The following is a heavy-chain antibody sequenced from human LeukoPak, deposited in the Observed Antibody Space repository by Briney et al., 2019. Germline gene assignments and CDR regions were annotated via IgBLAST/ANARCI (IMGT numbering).Heavy chain of an antibody. CDR2: IYYSGST. Sequence: SETLSLTCTVSGGSNSSSSYYWSWIRQPPGKGLEWIGYIYYSGSTNYNPSLKSRVTISVDTSKNQFSLKLSSVTAADTAVYYCARGSSGSYYLWYFDLWGRGTLVTVSS. CDR3: ARGSSGSYYLWYFDL. CDR1: GGSNSSSSYY. J-gene: IGHJ2*01. V-gene: IGHV4-61*01. D-gene: IGHD1-26*01.